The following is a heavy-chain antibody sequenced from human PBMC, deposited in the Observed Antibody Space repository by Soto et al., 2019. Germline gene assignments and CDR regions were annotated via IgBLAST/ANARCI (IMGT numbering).Heavy chain of an antibody. V-gene: IGHV3-33*01. CDR1: GFTFSSYG. J-gene: IGHJ3*02. CDR3: ARVKLEREAFDI. Sequence: QVQLVESGGGVVQPGRSLRLSCAASGFTFSSYGMHWVRQAPGKGLEWVAVIWYDGSNKYYADSVKGRFTISRDNSKNTLYLQMNSLRAEYTAVYYWARVKLEREAFDIWGQGTMVTVSS. D-gene: IGHD1-26*01. CDR2: IWYDGSNK.